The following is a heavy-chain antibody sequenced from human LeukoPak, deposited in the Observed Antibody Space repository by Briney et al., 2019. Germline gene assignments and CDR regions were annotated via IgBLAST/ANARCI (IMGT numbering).Heavy chain of an antibody. CDR3: ATRGAPGYYYGMDV. J-gene: IGHJ6*02. V-gene: IGHV3-7*01. D-gene: IGHD1-26*01. CDR1: GFTFSSYW. Sequence: GGSLRLSCAASGFTFSSYWMSWVRQAPGKGLEWVANIKQDGSEKYYVDSVKGRFTISRDNAKNSLYLQMNSLRAEDTAVYYCATRGAPGYYYGMDVWGQGTTVTVSS. CDR2: IKQDGSEK.